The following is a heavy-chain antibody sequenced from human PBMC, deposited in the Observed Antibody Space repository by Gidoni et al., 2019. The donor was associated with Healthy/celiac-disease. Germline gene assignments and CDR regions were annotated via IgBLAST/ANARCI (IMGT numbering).Heavy chain of an antibody. CDR3: TREVYDILTGYYSVYYYYGMDV. CDR1: GFTFGDYA. D-gene: IGHD3-9*01. V-gene: IGHV3-49*04. Sequence: EVQLVESGGGLVQPGRSLRLSCTASGFTFGDYAMSWVRPAPGKGLEWVGFIRSKAYGGTTEYAASVKGRFTISRDDSKSIAYLQMNSLKTEDTAVYYCTREVYDILTGYYSVYYYYGMDVWGQGTTVTVSS. CDR2: IRSKAYGGTT. J-gene: IGHJ6*02.